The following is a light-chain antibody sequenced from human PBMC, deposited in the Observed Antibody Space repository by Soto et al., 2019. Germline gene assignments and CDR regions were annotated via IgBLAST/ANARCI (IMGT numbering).Light chain of an antibody. Sequence: QSALTQPASVSGSPGQSITISCTGTSSDVGGYNYVSWYQQHPGKAPKLMIYEVSHRPSGVSNRFSGSKSGNTASLTISGLQAEDEADYYCSSYISTRPVVFGGGTKVTVL. V-gene: IGLV2-14*01. CDR3: SSYISTRPVV. CDR1: SSDVGGYNY. CDR2: EVS. J-gene: IGLJ2*01.